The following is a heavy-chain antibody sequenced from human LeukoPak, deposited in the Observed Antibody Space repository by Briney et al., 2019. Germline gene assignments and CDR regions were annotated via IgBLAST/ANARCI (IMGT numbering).Heavy chain of an antibody. CDR1: GYTFTGYY. CDR3: AKDAVAPGSGGDFFDY. J-gene: IGHJ4*02. CDR2: IYPNSGGT. V-gene: IGHV1-2*02. D-gene: IGHD3-10*01. Sequence: ASVKVSCKASGYTFTGYYMHWVRQAPGQGLEWMGWIYPNSGGTNYAQKFQGRVTMTRDTSISTAYMELSRLRSDDTAVYSCAKDAVAPGSGGDFFDYWGQGTLVTVSS.